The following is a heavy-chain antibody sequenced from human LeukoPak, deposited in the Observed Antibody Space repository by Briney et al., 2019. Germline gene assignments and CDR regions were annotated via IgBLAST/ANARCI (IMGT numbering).Heavy chain of an antibody. D-gene: IGHD6-6*01. CDR1: GYTFTNYW. CDR3: ARQFGTYSSSSGVDY. V-gene: IGHV5-51*01. CDR2: RNPADSDT. Sequence: GESLKISCKGSGYTFTNYWIGWVRQMPGKGLEWMGLRNPADSDTRYSPSFQGQVTISVDKSISTAYLEWSSLKASDTAMYYCARQFGTYSSSSGVDYWGQGTLVTVSS. J-gene: IGHJ4*02.